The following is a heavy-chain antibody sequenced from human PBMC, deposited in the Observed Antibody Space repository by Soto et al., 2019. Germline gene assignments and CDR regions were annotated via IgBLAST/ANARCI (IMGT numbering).Heavy chain of an antibody. CDR2: INHSGST. D-gene: IGHD3-10*01. V-gene: IGHV4-34*01. CDR1: GGSFSGYH. J-gene: IGHJ6*01. CDR3: GRGEIGWFGELIRVYYYNAMDV. Sequence: SETLSLTCAVYGGSFSGYHWSWIRQPPGKGLEWIGEINHSGSTNYNPSLKSRVTISLDTSKNQFSLKLSALTAADTAVYFCGRGEIGWFGELIRVYYYNAMDVRGQGTTVTV.